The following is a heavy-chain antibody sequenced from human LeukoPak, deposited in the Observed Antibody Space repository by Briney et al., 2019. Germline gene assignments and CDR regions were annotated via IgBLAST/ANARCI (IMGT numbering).Heavy chain of an antibody. CDR3: ASAIAVAGGEYFQY. CDR2: LYYNART. CDR1: GGSISSPSYS. V-gene: IGHV4-39*01. D-gene: IGHD6-19*01. Sequence: PSETLSLTCTVSGGSISSPSYSWGWIRQPPGKGLEWIASLYYNARTYYNPSLKSRITISVDTSMNQFSLKLTSVTATDTSFYYCASAIAVAGGEYFQYWGQGSLLTLST. J-gene: IGHJ1*01.